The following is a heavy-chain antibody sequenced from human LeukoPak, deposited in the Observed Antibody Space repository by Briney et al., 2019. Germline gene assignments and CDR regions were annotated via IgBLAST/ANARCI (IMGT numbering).Heavy chain of an antibody. CDR2: IYHGDSDT. CDR1: GYSFTSYW. CDR3: ARGDHVGLYAFDI. Sequence: GESLKISCKGSGYSFTSYWIGWVREMPGKGLEWMGIIYHGDSDTRYSLSFQGQVTISADKSISTAYLQWSSLKASDTAMYYCARGDHVGLYAFDIWGQGTMVTVSS. V-gene: IGHV5-51*01. J-gene: IGHJ3*02. D-gene: IGHD3-16*01.